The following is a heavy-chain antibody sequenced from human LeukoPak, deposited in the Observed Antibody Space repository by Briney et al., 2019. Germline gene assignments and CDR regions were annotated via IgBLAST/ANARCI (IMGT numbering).Heavy chain of an antibody. V-gene: IGHV4-4*02. CDR2: IYHSGST. CDR1: GGSISSSNW. D-gene: IGHD6-19*01. Sequence: PSETLSLTCAVSGGSISSSNWWSWVRQPPGKGLEWIGEIYHSGSTNYNPSLKSRVTISVDTSKNQFSLKLSSVTAADTAVYYCARGSSGWPGYFDYWGQGTLVTVSS. CDR3: ARGSSGWPGYFDY. J-gene: IGHJ4*02.